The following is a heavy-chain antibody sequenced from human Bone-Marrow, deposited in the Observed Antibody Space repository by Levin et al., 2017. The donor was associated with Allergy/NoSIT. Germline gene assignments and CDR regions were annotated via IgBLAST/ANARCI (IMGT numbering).Heavy chain of an antibody. CDR2: ISSSASAI. CDR1: GFSFSNYE. J-gene: IGHJ6*02. D-gene: IGHD5-18*01. V-gene: IGHV3-48*03. Sequence: GGSLRLSCAASGFSFSNYEMNWVRQAPGKGLEWVSYISSSASAIFYADSVKGRFTVSRDNAKNTLHLQMNSLRVEDTAVYYCTRWLQGHYYGMDVWGQGTTVTVPS. CDR3: TRWLQGHYYGMDV.